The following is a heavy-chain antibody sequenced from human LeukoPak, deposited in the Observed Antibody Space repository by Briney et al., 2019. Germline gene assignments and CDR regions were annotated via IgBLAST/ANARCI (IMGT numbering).Heavy chain of an antibody. Sequence: GGSLRLSCAASGFTFSSYGMHWVRQAPGKGLEWVAVISYDGSNKYYADSVKGRFTISRDNSKNTLYLQMNSLRAEDTAVYYCAKDGAGTTGGTYFDYWGQGTLVTVSS. V-gene: IGHV3-30*18. D-gene: IGHD1-1*01. J-gene: IGHJ4*02. CDR2: ISYDGSNK. CDR3: AKDGAGTTGGTYFDY. CDR1: GFTFSSYG.